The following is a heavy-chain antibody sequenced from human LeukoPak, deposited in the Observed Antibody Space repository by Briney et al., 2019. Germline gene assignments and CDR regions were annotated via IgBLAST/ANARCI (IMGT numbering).Heavy chain of an antibody. D-gene: IGHD2-2*01. V-gene: IGHV1-2*06. Sequence: ASVKVSCKASGYTFTGYYMHWVRQAPGQGLEWMGRINPNSGGTNYAQKFQGRVTMTRDTSISTAYMELSRLRSDDTAVYYCARVPEDIVVVPAALPDYWGQGTLVTVSS. CDR3: ARVPEDIVVVPAALPDY. CDR2: INPNSGGT. J-gene: IGHJ4*02. CDR1: GYTFTGYY.